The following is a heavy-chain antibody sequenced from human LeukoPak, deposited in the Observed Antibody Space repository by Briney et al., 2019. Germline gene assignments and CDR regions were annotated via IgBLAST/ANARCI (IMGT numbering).Heavy chain of an antibody. Sequence: GGSLRLSCAASGFIFSNYAMSWVRQAPGKGLEWVSSISGTGGSAYYADSVKGRFTISRDNSMSTLYLQMNSLRAEDTAVYYCARDPRHWGQGTLVTVSS. CDR1: GFIFSNYA. J-gene: IGHJ4*02. CDR3: ARDPRH. CDR2: ISGTGGSA. V-gene: IGHV3-23*01.